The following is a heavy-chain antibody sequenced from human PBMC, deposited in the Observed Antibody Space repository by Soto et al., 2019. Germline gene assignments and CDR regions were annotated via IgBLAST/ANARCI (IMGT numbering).Heavy chain of an antibody. V-gene: IGHV1-46*01. D-gene: IGHD2-15*01. J-gene: IGHJ1*01. Sequence: QVQLVQSGAEVKKPGASVKVSCKTSGYIFTAYSMHWVRQAPGQELEWMGVVNPSGGSAQYAQSFEGRVTLTRHTSTSTFYMELSSLRSEDTAVYYCAREENCRGGTCYSEYFHPWGQGTLVNDSS. CDR3: AREENCRGGTCYSEYFHP. CDR1: GYIFTAYS. CDR2: VNPSGGSA.